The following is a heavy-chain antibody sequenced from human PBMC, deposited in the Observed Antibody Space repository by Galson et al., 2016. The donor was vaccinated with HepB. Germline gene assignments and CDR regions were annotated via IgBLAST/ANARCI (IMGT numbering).Heavy chain of an antibody. V-gene: IGHV3-21*01. CDR2: ISSGSSYI. CDR3: ARVRERQLLDAFDI. J-gene: IGHJ3*02. CDR1: GFTFSTYN. Sequence: SLRLSCAASGFTFSTYNMNWVRQAPGKGLEWVSSISSGSSYIYNADSVKGRFTISRDNAKNSLYLQMNSLRAEDTAVYYCARVRERQLLDAFDIWGQGTMVTVSS. D-gene: IGHD6-13*01.